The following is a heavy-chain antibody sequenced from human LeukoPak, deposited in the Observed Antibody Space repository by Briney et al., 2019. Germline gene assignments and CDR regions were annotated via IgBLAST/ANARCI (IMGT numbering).Heavy chain of an antibody. J-gene: IGHJ4*02. CDR2: ISYDGSNK. Sequence: GGSLRLSCAASGFTFSSYAMHWVRQAPGKGLGWVAVISYDGSNKYYADSVKGRFTISRDNSKNTLYLQMNSLRAEDTAVYYCARDRLRYCSSTSCPLGYWGQGTLVTVSS. D-gene: IGHD2-2*01. CDR1: GFTFSSYA. CDR3: ARDRLRYCSSTSCPLGY. V-gene: IGHV3-30*04.